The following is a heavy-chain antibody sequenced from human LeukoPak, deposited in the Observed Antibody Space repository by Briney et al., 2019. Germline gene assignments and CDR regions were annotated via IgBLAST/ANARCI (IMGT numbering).Heavy chain of an antibody. D-gene: IGHD1-26*01. Sequence: GGSLRLSCAASGFTFSSYDMHWVRQAPGKGLEWVAVISYDGSNKYYADSVKGRFTISRDNSRDTLYLQMDSLRPEDTAVYYCARDESGRRGDLDLWRQGTMVTVSS. J-gene: IGHJ3*01. V-gene: IGHV3-30*03. CDR2: ISYDGSNK. CDR3: ARDESGRRGDLDL. CDR1: GFTFSSYD.